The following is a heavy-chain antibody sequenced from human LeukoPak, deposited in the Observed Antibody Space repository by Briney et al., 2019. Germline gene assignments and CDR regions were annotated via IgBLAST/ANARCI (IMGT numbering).Heavy chain of an antibody. CDR2: IYYSGGT. J-gene: IGHJ6*03. V-gene: IGHV4-59*01. Sequence: SETLSLTCTVSGVSISNYYWSWIRQPPGKGLEYIGYIYYSGGTNYNPSLQSRVTISVDTSKNQFSLKLSSVTAADTAVYYCASISYYYDSSGYVDYYMDVWGKGTTVTVSS. CDR1: GVSISNYY. CDR3: ASISYYYDSSGYVDYYMDV. D-gene: IGHD3-22*01.